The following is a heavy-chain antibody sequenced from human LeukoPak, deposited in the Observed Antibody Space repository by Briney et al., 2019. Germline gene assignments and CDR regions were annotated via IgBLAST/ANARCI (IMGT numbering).Heavy chain of an antibody. CDR2: IYYSGST. CDR3: ARDGYGSGSYLDY. V-gene: IGHV4-61*01. Sequence: PSETLSLTCTVSGGSLSRGSDYWSWVRQPPGKGLEWIGYIYYSGSTNYNPSLKSRVTISVDTSKNQFSLKLSSVTAAGTAVYYCARDGYGSGSYLDYWGQGTLVTVSS. CDR1: GGSLSRGSDY. J-gene: IGHJ4*02. D-gene: IGHD3-10*01.